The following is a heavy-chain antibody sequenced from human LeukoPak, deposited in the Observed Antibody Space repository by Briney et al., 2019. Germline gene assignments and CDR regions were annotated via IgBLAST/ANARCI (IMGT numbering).Heavy chain of an antibody. V-gene: IGHV2-70*11. CDR3: ARGYYDTSAYIDY. J-gene: IGHJ4*02. D-gene: IGHD3-22*01. CDR2: IDWDNDK. Sequence: SGPALVKPPQTLTLTCTFSGFSLSTGGMCVSWIRQPPGKALEWLARIDWDNDKYYSTSLKTRLTISKDTSKNQVVLTMTNMDPVDTATYYCARGYYDTSAYIDYWGQGTLVTVSS. CDR1: GFSLSTGGMC.